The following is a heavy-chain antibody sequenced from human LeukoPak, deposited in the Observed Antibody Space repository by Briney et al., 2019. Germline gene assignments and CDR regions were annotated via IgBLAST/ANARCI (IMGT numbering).Heavy chain of an antibody. CDR2: ISAYNGNT. CDR1: GYTFTSYG. J-gene: IGHJ4*02. D-gene: IGHD6-19*01. V-gene: IGHV1-18*01. CDR3: ARDGKPWLVTSLFDY. Sequence: GASVKVSCKASGYTFTSYGISWVRQAPGQGLEWMGWISAYNGNTNYAQKLQGRVTMTTDTSTSTAYMELRSLRSDDTAVYYCARDGKPWLVTSLFDYWGQGTLVTVSS.